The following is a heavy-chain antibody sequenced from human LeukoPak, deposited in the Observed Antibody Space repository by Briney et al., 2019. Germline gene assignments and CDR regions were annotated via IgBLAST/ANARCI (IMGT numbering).Heavy chain of an antibody. CDR2: INPSGGST. CDR3: AMGKIELYDFWSGRWFDL. CDR1: GYTFTSYY. V-gene: IGHV1-46*01. Sequence: ASVKVSCKASGYTFTSYYMHWVRQAPGQGLEWMGIINPSGGSTSYAQKFQGTVTMTRDTSISTAYMELSRLRCDDTAVYYCAMGKIELYDFWSGRWFDLWGQGTLVTVSS. D-gene: IGHD3-3*01. J-gene: IGHJ5*02.